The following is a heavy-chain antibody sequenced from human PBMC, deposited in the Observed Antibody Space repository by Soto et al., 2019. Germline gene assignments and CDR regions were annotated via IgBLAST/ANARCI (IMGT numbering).Heavy chain of an antibody. CDR2: ISGSGHST. D-gene: IGHD6-19*01. Sequence: EVQLLESGGGLVQSGGSLRLSCAASGFTFSSYALSWVRQAPGKGLEWVSVISGSGHSTYYADSVKGRFTISRDNSRNTVYLQMNSLRAEDSAIYYCSKRRGNSGWYPFDYWGQGTLVTVSS. V-gene: IGHV3-23*01. CDR1: GFTFSSYA. J-gene: IGHJ4*02. CDR3: SKRRGNSGWYPFDY.